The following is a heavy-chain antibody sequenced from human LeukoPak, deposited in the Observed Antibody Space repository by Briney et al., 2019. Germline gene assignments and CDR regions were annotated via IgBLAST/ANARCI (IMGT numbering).Heavy chain of an antibody. D-gene: IGHD2-8*01. Sequence: GGSLRLSCAASGFTFSSYWMSWVRQAPGKGLERVANIKQDGSEKYYVDSVKGRFTISRDNAKNSRYLQMNSLRAEDTAVYYCARDPNGVGYYFDYWGQGTLVTVSS. CDR2: IKQDGSEK. CDR1: GFTFSSYW. V-gene: IGHV3-7*01. CDR3: ARDPNGVGYYFDY. J-gene: IGHJ4*02.